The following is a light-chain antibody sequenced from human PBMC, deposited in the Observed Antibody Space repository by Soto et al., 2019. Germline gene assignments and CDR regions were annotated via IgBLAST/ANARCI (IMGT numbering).Light chain of an antibody. J-gene: IGLJ2*01. CDR2: DND. CDR3: QSYDSSLSGVV. Sequence: QPVLTQPPSVSGAPGERVTLSCTGSSSNIGAGYDVHWYQQFPGTAPKLLIYDNDKRPSGVPDRFSASKSGTSASLAITGLQTEDEADYHCQSYDSSLSGVVFGGGTQLTVL. CDR1: SSNIGAGYD. V-gene: IGLV1-40*01.